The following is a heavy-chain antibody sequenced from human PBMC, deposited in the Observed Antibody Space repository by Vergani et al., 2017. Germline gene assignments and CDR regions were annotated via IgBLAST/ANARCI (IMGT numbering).Heavy chain of an antibody. CDR2: INWNSDSI. Sequence: VQLVESGGGVVQPGRSLRLSCAASGFTFNQYGMHWVRQAPGKGLEWVSGINWNSDSIAYADSVKGRFTISRDNAKNSLYLQMNSLRAEDTALYYCVKDIAASGNYWYFDLWGRGTLVTVSS. D-gene: IGHD6-13*01. V-gene: IGHV3-9*01. CDR1: GFTFNQYG. J-gene: IGHJ2*01. CDR3: VKDIAASGNYWYFDL.